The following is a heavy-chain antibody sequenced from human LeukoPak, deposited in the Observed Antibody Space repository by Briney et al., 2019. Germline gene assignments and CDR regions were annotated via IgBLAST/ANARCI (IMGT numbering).Heavy chain of an antibody. J-gene: IGHJ6*02. CDR2: IKQDGSEK. Sequence: GGSLRLSCAASGFTFSSYWMSWVRQAPGKGLEWVANIKQDGSEKYYVDSVKGRFTISRDNAKNSLYLQMNSLRAEDTAVYYCPRDSRGYYFWSGYSLDGMDVWGQGTTVTVSS. CDR3: PRDSRGYYFWSGYSLDGMDV. V-gene: IGHV3-7*01. CDR1: GFTFSSYW. D-gene: IGHD3-3*01.